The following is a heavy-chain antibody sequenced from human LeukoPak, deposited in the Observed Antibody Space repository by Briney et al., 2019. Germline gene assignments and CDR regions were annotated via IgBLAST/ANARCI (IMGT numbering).Heavy chain of an antibody. J-gene: IGHJ6*03. Sequence: GGSLRLSCAASGFTFSSYGMHWVRQAPGKGLEWVAFIRYDGSNKYYADSVKGRFTISRDNSKNTLYLQMNSLRAEDTAVYYCAKGGGIMIFGVALGYYYYMDVWGKGTTVTVSS. CDR1: GFTFSSYG. V-gene: IGHV3-30*02. D-gene: IGHD3-3*01. CDR3: AKGGGIMIFGVALGYYYYMDV. CDR2: IRYDGSNK.